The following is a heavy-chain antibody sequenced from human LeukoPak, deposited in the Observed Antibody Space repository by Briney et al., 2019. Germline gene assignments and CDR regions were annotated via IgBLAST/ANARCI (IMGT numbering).Heavy chain of an antibody. D-gene: IGHD1-26*01. CDR3: TTYSVGATIHSTFDF. Sequence: SEILSLTCTVSGGSISSYYWSWIRQPPGKGLEWIGYIYYSGSTNYNPSLESRVTISVDTSKNQFSLKLSSVTAADTAVYYCTTYSVGATIHSTFDFWGQGALVTVSS. V-gene: IGHV4-59*12. CDR1: GGSISSYY. J-gene: IGHJ4*02. CDR2: IYYSGST.